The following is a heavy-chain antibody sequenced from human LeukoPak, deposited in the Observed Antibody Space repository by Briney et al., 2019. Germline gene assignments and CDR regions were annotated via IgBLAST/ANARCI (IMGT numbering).Heavy chain of an antibody. CDR1: GFTFSSYN. D-gene: IGHD3-3*01. J-gene: IGHJ4*02. V-gene: IGHV3-21*01. Sequence: GGSLRLTCAASGFTFSSYNMNWVRQAPGKGLEWVSSISSSSTYIYYTDSVRGRFTISRDNAKNSLYLQMNSLRAEDTAVYWCARDYIAYDPLDYWGQGTLVTVSS. CDR3: ARDYIAYDPLDY. CDR2: ISSSSTYI.